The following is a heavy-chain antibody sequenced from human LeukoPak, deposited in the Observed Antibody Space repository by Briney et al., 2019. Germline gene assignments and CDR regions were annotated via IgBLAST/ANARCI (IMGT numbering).Heavy chain of an antibody. J-gene: IGHJ4*02. D-gene: IGHD1-26*01. Sequence: GGSLRLSCTASGFTFSSHAMSWVRQAPGKGLEWVSTISGSGFNTYYSDSVKGRFNISRDNSKNTLYLQMNSLRADDTAVFYCAKDYVDVGPTGTSLDYWGQGSLVAVSS. CDR3: AKDYVDVGPTGTSLDY. V-gene: IGHV3-23*01. CDR2: ISGSGFNT. CDR1: GFTFSSHA.